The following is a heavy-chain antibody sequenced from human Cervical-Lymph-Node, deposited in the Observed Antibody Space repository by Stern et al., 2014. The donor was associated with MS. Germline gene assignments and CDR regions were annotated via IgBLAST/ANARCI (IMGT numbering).Heavy chain of an antibody. CDR2: IKTDGSEK. Sequence: EVQLVESGGGLARPGGSLRLSWEVSGFTFSNFWMPWVRRAPGRGLEWVASIKTDGSEKSYVASVKGRFTISRDNAKNSLYLQMNSLRAEDTAVYYCARAVRELGTWGQGTLVTVSS. CDR1: GFTFSNFW. V-gene: IGHV3-7*01. D-gene: IGHD1-7*01. J-gene: IGHJ5*02. CDR3: ARAVRELGT.